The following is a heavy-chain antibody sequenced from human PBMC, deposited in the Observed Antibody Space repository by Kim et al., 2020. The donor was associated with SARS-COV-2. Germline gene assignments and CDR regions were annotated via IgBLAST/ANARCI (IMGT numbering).Heavy chain of an antibody. D-gene: IGHD4-17*01. V-gene: IGHV3-23*01. J-gene: IGHJ4*02. Sequence: GGSLRLSCAASGFTFSSYAMSWVRQAPGKGLEWVSAISGSGGSTYYADSVKGRFTISRDNSKNTLYLQMNSLRAEDTAVYYCAKCDDYGDYPHPNFDYWGQGTLVTVSS. CDR1: GFTFSSYA. CDR3: AKCDDYGDYPHPNFDY. CDR2: ISGSGGST.